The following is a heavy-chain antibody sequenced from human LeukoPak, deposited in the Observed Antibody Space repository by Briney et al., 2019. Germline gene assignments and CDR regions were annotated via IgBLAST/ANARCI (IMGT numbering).Heavy chain of an antibody. CDR2: ISSSSNTI. D-gene: IGHD2-2*02. V-gene: IGHV3-48*04. CDR3: ARSVVPAAIRVGFDY. CDR1: GFTFSGYA. J-gene: IGHJ4*02. Sequence: PGGSLRLSCAASGFTFSGYAMSWVRQAPGKGLEWVSYISSSSNTIYYADSVKGRFTISRDNAKNSLFLQMNSLRAEDTAVYYCARSVVPAAIRVGFDYWGQGTLVTVSS.